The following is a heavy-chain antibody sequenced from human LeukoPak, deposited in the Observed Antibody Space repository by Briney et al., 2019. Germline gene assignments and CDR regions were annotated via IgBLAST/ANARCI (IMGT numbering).Heavy chain of an antibody. CDR1: GFTFSSYE. CDR3: AREGIFGVVITYYYYGMDV. CDR2: ISSSGSTI. Sequence: EVQLVESGGGLVQSGGSLRLSCAASGFTFSSYEMNWVRQAPGKGLVWVSYISSSGSTIYYADSVKGRFTISRDNAKNSLYLQMNSLRAEDTAVYYCAREGIFGVVITYYYYGMDVWGQGTTVTVSS. J-gene: IGHJ6*02. V-gene: IGHV3-48*03. D-gene: IGHD3-3*01.